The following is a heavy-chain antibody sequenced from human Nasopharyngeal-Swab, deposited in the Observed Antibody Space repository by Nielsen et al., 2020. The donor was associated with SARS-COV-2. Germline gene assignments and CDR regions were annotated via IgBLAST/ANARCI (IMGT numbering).Heavy chain of an antibody. CDR1: GFTFSSYA. CDR3: ARPDYDASFQH. Sequence: SCAASGFTFSSYAMHWVRQAPGKGLEWVAVISYDGSNKYYADSVKGRFTISRDNSKNTLYLQMNSLRAEDTAVYYCARPDYDASFQHWGQGTLVTVSS. CDR2: ISYDGSNK. D-gene: IGHD3-22*01. V-gene: IGHV3-30-3*01. J-gene: IGHJ1*01.